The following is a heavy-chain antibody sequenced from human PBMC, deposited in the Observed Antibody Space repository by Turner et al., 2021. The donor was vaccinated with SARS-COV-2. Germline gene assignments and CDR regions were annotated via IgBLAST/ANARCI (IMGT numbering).Heavy chain of an antibody. V-gene: IGHV3-23*01. D-gene: IGHD1-26*01. CDR2: ISGSGGST. Sequence: EVQLLESGGGLVQPGGSLRLSCAASGFTFSSYATSWVRQAPGKGLEWVSAISGSGGSTDYADSVKGRFTISRDNSKNTLYLQMNSLRAEDTAVYYCAQDLGGSYNYWGQGTLVTVSS. CDR3: AQDLGGSYNY. J-gene: IGHJ4*02. CDR1: GFTFSSYA.